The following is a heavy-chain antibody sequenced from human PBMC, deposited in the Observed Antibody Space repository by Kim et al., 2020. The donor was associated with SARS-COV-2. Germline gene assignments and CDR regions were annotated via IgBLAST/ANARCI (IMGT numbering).Heavy chain of an antibody. CDR3: ARESGEYCSGGSCYNPDY. D-gene: IGHD2-15*01. CDR1: GGTFSSYA. J-gene: IGHJ4*02. V-gene: IGHV1-69*13. Sequence: SVKVSCKASGGTFSSYAISWVRQAPGQGLEWMGGIIPIFGTENYAQKFQGRVTITADESTSTAYMELSSLRSEDTAVYYCARESGEYCSGGSCYNPDYWGQGTLVTVSS. CDR2: IIPIFGTE.